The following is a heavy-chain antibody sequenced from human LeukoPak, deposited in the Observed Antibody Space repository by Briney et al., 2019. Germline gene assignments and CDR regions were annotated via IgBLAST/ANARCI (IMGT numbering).Heavy chain of an antibody. CDR2: INAGNGNT. D-gene: IGHD3-3*01. CDR1: GYTFTSYA. Sequence: ASVKVSCKASGYTFTSYAMHWVRQAPGQRLEWMGWINAGNGNTKYSQKFQGRVTITRDTSASTAYMELSSLRSDDTAVYYCARGVTIFGVDPNWFDPWGQGTLVTVSS. V-gene: IGHV1-3*01. J-gene: IGHJ5*02. CDR3: ARGVTIFGVDPNWFDP.